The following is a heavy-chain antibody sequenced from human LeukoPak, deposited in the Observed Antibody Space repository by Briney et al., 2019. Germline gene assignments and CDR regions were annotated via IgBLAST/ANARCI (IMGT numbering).Heavy chain of an antibody. CDR2: IKEDGSEK. D-gene: IGHD3-22*01. J-gene: IGHJ4*02. CDR3: AKLYGYDSSGYLDY. CDR1: GFAFSRYW. V-gene: IGHV3-7*03. Sequence: PGGSLRLSCAASGFAFSRYWMSWVRQAPGKRLEWVANIKEDGSEKYYVDSVKGRFTISRDNSKNTLYLQMNSLRAEDTAVYYCAKLYGYDSSGYLDYWGQGTLVTVSS.